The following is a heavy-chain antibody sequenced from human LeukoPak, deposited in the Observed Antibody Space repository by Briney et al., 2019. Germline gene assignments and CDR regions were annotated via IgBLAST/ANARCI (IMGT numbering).Heavy chain of an antibody. CDR1: GFTFDDYA. V-gene: IGHV3-9*01. Sequence: GGSLRLSCAASGFTFDDYAMHWVRQAPGKGLEWVSGISWNSGSIGYADSVKGRFTISRDNAKTSLYLQMNSLRAEDTAVYYCAKAPPTGAEVVPADAFDIWGQGTMVTVSS. J-gene: IGHJ3*02. CDR3: AKAPPTGAEVVPADAFDI. CDR2: ISWNSGSI. D-gene: IGHD2-2*01.